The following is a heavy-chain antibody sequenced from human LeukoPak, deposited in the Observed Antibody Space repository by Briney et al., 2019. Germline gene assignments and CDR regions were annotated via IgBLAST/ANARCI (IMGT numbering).Heavy chain of an antibody. J-gene: IGHJ4*02. CDR1: GYTFTIYG. D-gene: IGHD4-17*01. Sequence: ASVKVSFKASGYTFTIYGISWVRQAPGQGLEWMGWISAYNGNTNYTQKLQGRVTMTTDTSTSTAYMELRSLRSDDTAVYYCARDPFPFDYGDYFDYWGQGTLVTVSS. CDR2: ISAYNGNT. CDR3: ARDPFPFDYGDYFDY. V-gene: IGHV1-18*01.